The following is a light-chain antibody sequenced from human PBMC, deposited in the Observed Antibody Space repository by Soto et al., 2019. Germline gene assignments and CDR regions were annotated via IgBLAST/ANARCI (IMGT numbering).Light chain of an antibody. CDR1: QSISSN. J-gene: IGKJ5*01. CDR2: GAS. V-gene: IGKV3-15*01. CDR3: QQYNNWPPIT. Sequence: EVLMTQSPATLSVSPGERATFSCRASQSISSNLAWYQQKPGQAPRLLIYGASTRATGIPARFSGSGSGTEFTLTISSLQSEDFAVYYCQQYNNWPPITFGQGTRLEIK.